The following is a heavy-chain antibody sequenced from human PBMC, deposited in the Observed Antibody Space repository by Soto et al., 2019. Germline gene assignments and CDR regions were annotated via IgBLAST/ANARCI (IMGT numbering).Heavy chain of an antibody. J-gene: IGHJ5*02. CDR3: ARDRVGGSYSWGWFDP. CDR2: IIPILGIA. CDR1: GGTFSSYT. Sequence: QVQLVQSGAEVKKPGSSVKVSCKASGGTFSSYTISWVRQAPGQGLEWMGSIIPILGIANYAQKFQGTVTITADKSTRTAYMELSSLRSEDTAVYYCARDRVGGSYSWGWFDPWGQGTLVTVSS. D-gene: IGHD1-26*01. V-gene: IGHV1-69*08.